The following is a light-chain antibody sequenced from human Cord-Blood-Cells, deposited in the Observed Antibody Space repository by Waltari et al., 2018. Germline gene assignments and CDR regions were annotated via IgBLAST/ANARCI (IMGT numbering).Light chain of an antibody. CDR2: DAS. Sequence: EIVLTQSPATLSLYPGERAPLSCRASQSVSSYFAWYQQKPGQAPRLLIYDASNRATGSPARFSGSGSGTDFTLTISSLEPEDFAVYYCQQRSNWLTFGGGTKVEIK. CDR3: QQRSNWLT. J-gene: IGKJ4*01. CDR1: QSVSSY. V-gene: IGKV3-11*01.